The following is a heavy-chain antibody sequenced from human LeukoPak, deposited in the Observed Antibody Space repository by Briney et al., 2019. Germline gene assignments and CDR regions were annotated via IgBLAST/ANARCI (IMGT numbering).Heavy chain of an antibody. CDR1: GYTFTSYG. CDR2: ISAYNGNT. D-gene: IGHD3-10*01. Sequence: GASVKVSCKASGYTFTSYGISWVRQAPGQGLEWMGWISAYNGNTNYAQKLQGRVTMTTDTSTSTAYMELRSLTSDDTAIYYCVREKAGGYFDFWGQGTLVTVSS. CDR3: VREKAGGYFDF. J-gene: IGHJ4*02. V-gene: IGHV1-18*01.